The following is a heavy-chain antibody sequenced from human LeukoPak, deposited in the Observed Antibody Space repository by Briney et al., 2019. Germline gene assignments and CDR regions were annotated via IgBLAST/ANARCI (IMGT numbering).Heavy chain of an antibody. J-gene: IGHJ4*02. D-gene: IGHD3-10*01. CDR3: ARGGTSNGYTMVRGVILRPFDY. Sequence: SETLSLTCAVYGGSFSGYYWSWIRQPPGKGLEWIGEINHSGSTNYSPSLKSRVTISVDTSKNQFSLKLSSVTAADTAVYYCARGGTSNGYTMVRGVILRPFDYWGQGTLVTVSS. CDR2: INHSGST. CDR1: GGSFSGYY. V-gene: IGHV4-34*01.